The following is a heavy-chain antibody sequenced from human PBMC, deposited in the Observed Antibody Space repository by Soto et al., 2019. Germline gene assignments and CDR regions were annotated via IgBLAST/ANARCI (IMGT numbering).Heavy chain of an antibody. CDR2: ISGSGGST. CDR1: GFTFSSYA. J-gene: IGHJ6*02. CDR3: ATVSAAGRCMDV. V-gene: IGHV3-23*01. D-gene: IGHD6-13*01. Sequence: LRLSCAASGFTFSSYAMSWVRQAPGKGLEWVSAISGSGGSTYYADSVKGRFTISRDNSKNTLYLQMNSLRAEDTAVYYCATVSAAGRCMDVWGQGTTVTVSS.